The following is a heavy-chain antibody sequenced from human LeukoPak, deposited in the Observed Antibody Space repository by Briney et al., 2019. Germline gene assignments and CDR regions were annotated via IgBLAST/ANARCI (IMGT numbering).Heavy chain of an antibody. V-gene: IGHV3-23*01. J-gene: IGHJ4*02. CDR3: AKEKTTVITPGIDY. D-gene: IGHD4-23*01. CDR1: GFTFSSYA. CDR2: ISDGGVTT. Sequence: GGSLRLSCAASGFTFSSYAMSWVRQAPGKGLEWVSAISDGGVTTYYADSVKGRFTISRDNSKNTVHLQVNSLRAEDTAVYYCAKEKTTVITPGIDYWGQGTLVTVSS.